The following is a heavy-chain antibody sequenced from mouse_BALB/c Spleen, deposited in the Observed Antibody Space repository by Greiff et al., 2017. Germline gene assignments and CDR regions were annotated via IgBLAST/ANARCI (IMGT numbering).Heavy chain of an antibody. Sequence: EVQGVESGGGLVKPGGSLKLSCAASGFTFSSYAMSWVRQTPEKRLEWVASISSGGSTYYPDSVKGRFTISRDNARNILYLQMSSLRSEDTAMYYCARGLWYHDYWGQGTTLTVSS. CDR1: GFTFSSYA. CDR3: ARGLWYHDY. J-gene: IGHJ2*01. V-gene: IGHV5-6-5*01. CDR2: ISSGGST. D-gene: IGHD2-1*01.